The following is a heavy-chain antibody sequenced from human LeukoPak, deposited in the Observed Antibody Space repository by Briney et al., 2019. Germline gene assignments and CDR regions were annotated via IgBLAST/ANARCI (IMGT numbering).Heavy chain of an antibody. D-gene: IGHD6-19*01. J-gene: IGHJ4*02. CDR3: VKDLSGWYSFDY. Sequence: GGSLRLSCAASGFTFSNYGMHWVRQAPGKGLEWVAVIWYDGSNKYYADSVKGRITISRDNSKNTLYLQMNSLRAEDTAVYYCVKDLSGWYSFDYWGQGTLVTVSS. CDR2: IWYDGSNK. V-gene: IGHV3-33*06. CDR1: GFTFSNYG.